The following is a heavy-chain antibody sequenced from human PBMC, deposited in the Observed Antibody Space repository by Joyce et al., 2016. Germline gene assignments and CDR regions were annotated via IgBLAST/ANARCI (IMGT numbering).Heavy chain of an antibody. Sequence: QLQLQESGPGLVKPSETLSLTCTVSGGSISSSSDYWGWIRQPPGKGLDWFGNIYYSGSTYYNPSLKSRVTISVDTSKNQFSLKLSSVTAADTAMYYCTRDGFLEWLGDDYWGQGTLVTVSS. D-gene: IGHD3-3*01. J-gene: IGHJ4*02. CDR1: GGSISSSSDY. CDR3: TRDGFLEWLGDDY. CDR2: IYYSGST. V-gene: IGHV4-39*07.